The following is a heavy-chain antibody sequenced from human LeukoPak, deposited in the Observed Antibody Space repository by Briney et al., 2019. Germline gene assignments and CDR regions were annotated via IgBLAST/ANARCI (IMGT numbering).Heavy chain of an antibody. D-gene: IGHD5-12*01. V-gene: IGHV4-59*01. CDR2: IYYSGST. Sequence: SETLSLTCTVSGGSISSYYWSWIRQPPGKGLEWIGYIYYSGSTNYNPSLKSRVTIPVDTSKNQFSLKLSSVTAADTAVYYCARASYSGYDVGWFDPWGQGTLVTVSS. CDR1: GGSISSYY. CDR3: ARASYSGYDVGWFDP. J-gene: IGHJ5*02.